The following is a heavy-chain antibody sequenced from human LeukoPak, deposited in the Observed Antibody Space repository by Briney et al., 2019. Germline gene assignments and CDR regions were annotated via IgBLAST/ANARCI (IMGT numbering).Heavy chain of an antibody. D-gene: IGHD1-26*01. Sequence: PSETLSLTCTVSGGSISGYYWSWIRQPPGKGLEWIAYIYSSGITSYNPSLKSRVTISIDTSKNHFSLRLSSVTAADTAVYYCAGPEWELGDAFDIWGQGTMVTVSS. CDR2: IYSSGIT. J-gene: IGHJ3*02. CDR1: GGSISGYY. V-gene: IGHV4-59*01. CDR3: AGPEWELGDAFDI.